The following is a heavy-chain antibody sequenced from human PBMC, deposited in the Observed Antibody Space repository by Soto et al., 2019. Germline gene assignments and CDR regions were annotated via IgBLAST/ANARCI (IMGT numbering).Heavy chain of an antibody. D-gene: IGHD1-26*01. J-gene: IGHJ6*02. Sequence: GESLKISCKASGYSFTSYWIGGVRQMPGKGLEWMGIIYPGDSDTRYSPSFQGQVTISADKSISTAYLQWSSLKASDTAMYYCAAYSGSFYYGMDVWGQGTTVTVSS. CDR2: IYPGDSDT. CDR1: GYSFTSYW. V-gene: IGHV5-51*01. CDR3: AAYSGSFYYGMDV.